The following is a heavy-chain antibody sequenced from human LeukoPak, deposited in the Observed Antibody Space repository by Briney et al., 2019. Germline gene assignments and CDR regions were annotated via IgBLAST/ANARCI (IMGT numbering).Heavy chain of an antibody. CDR3: ARRYCSSTSCYSGRETWFDP. J-gene: IGHJ5*02. Sequence: GESLKISCKGSGYSFTSYWIGWVRQMPGKGLEWMGIIYPGDSDTRYSPSFQGRVTISADKSISTAYLQWSSLKASDTAMYYCARRYCSSTSCYSGRETWFDPWGQGTLVTISS. V-gene: IGHV5-51*01. CDR2: IYPGDSDT. D-gene: IGHD2-2*02. CDR1: GYSFTSYW.